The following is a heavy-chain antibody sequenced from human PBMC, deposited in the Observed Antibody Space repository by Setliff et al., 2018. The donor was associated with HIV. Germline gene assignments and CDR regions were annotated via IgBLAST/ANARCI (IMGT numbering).Heavy chain of an antibody. Sequence: ASVKVSCKASGYTFTGYYLHWVRQAPGQGPEWMGWINPNSGGTNYAQKFQGRVTMTRATSISTAYMELSRLRSDDAAVYYCAREATVAARLGFDYWGQGTQVTVS. CDR2: INPNSGGT. CDR3: AREATVAARLGFDY. J-gene: IGHJ4*02. V-gene: IGHV1-2*02. CDR1: GYTFTGYY. D-gene: IGHD6-6*01.